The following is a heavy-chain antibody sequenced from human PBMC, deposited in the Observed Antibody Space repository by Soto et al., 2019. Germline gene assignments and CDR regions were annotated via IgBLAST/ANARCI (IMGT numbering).Heavy chain of an antibody. CDR1: GFTFSSYG. V-gene: IGHV3-33*01. J-gene: IGHJ6*03. CDR3: ARAYDHLYYYYMDV. CDR2: IWYDGSNK. Sequence: QVQLVESGGGVVQPGRSLRLSCAASGFTFSSYGMHWVRQAPGKGLEWVAVIWYDGSNKYYADSVKGRFTISRDNSKNTLYFQMNSLRAEDTAVYYWARAYDHLYYYYMDVWGKGTTVPVFS. D-gene: IGHD3-3*01.